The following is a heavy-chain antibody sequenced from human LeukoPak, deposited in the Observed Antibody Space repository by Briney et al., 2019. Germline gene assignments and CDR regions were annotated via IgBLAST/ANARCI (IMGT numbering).Heavy chain of an antibody. Sequence: ASVKVSCKASGYTFTDYYMHWVRQAPGQGLGWMGWINPNSGGTNNAQKFQGRVTMTRDTSISTAYMEPSKLRSDDTAVYYCARAAYCTNGVCYHYYGMDVWGQGTTVTVSS. D-gene: IGHD2-8*01. CDR2: INPNSGGT. CDR1: GYTFTDYY. V-gene: IGHV1-2*02. CDR3: ARAAYCTNGVCYHYYGMDV. J-gene: IGHJ6*02.